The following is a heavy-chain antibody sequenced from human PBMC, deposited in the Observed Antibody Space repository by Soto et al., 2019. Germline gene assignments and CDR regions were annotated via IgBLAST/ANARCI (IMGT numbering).Heavy chain of an antibody. D-gene: IGHD6-6*01. CDR3: AKLDSSSSGVDY. Sequence: EVQLLESGGGLVQPGGSLRLSCAASGFTFSSYAMSWVRQAPGKGLEWVSAISGSGGSTYYADSVKGRFTISRDNSKNTLYLQMNSLRGEDTAVYYCAKLDSSSSGVDYWGQGTLVTVSS. CDR2: ISGSGGST. CDR1: GFTFSSYA. J-gene: IGHJ4*02. V-gene: IGHV3-23*01.